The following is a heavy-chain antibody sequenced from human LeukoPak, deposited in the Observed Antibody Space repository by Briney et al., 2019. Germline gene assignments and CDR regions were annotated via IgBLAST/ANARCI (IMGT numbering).Heavy chain of an antibody. J-gene: IGHJ4*02. CDR1: GFTFRTYA. CDR3: AKSPSPGGYYFDY. V-gene: IGHV3-30*02. CDR2: IRYDGSNK. Sequence: GRSLRLSCAASGFTFRTYAMNWVRQAPGKGLEWVAFIRYDGSNKYYADSVKGRFTISRDNSKNTLYLQMNSLRAEDTAVYYCAKSPSPGGYYFDYWGQGTLVTVSS. D-gene: IGHD3-10*01.